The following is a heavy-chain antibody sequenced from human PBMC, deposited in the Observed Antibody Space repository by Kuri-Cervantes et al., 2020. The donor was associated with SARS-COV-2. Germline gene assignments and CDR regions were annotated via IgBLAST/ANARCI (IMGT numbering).Heavy chain of an antibody. J-gene: IGHJ4*02. V-gene: IGHV5-51*01. D-gene: IGHD2-2*01. CDR3: ARHRDCSSTSCLLDY. CDR2: IYPGDSDT. CDR1: GYRFSSYW. Sequence: GESLKISCKGSGYRFSSYWIGWVRQVPGKGLEWMGIIYPGDSDTRYSPSFQGQVTISADKSISTAYLQWSSLKASDTAMYYCARHRDCSSTSCLLDYWGQGTLVTVSS.